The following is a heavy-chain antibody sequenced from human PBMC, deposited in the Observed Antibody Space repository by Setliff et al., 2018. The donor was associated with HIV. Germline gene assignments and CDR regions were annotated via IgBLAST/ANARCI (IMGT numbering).Heavy chain of an antibody. CDR1: GGSISAYY. J-gene: IGHJ4*02. CDR2: IYSNGGT. CDR3: ARFTSGWYGQY. D-gene: IGHD6-19*01. V-gene: IGHV4-59*01. Sequence: SETLSLTCNVSGGSISAYYWSWVRQPPGKRLEWIGYIYSNGGTAYNPPLKSRVTISVDTSKNQFSLKLTSVTIADTAVYYCARFTSGWYGQYWGQGTLVTVSS.